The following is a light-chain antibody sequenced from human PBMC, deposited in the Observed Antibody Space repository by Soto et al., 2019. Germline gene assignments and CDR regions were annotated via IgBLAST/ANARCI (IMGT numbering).Light chain of an antibody. Sequence: QSALTQPASVSGSPGQSITISCTGTSSDVGGYNLVSWYQQYPDKAPKLMIFDVNPRPSGVSNRFSGSKSGNTASLTISGLQAEDEADYYCSSYTISSTLPDVFGTGTKVTVL. J-gene: IGLJ1*01. CDR3: SSYTISSTLPDV. V-gene: IGLV2-14*01. CDR1: SSDVGGYNL. CDR2: DVN.